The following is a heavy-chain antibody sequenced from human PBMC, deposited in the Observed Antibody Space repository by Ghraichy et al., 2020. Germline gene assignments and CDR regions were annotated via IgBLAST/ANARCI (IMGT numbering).Heavy chain of an antibody. CDR1: GGSISSGSYY. CDR2: IYTSGST. Sequence: SETLSLTCTVSGGSISSGSYYWSWIRQPAGKGLEWIGRIYTSGSTNYNPSLKSRVTISVDTSKNQFSLKLSSVTAADTAVYYCARTPLYYYYGMDVWGQGTMVTVSS. CDR3: ARTPLYYYYGMDV. V-gene: IGHV4-61*02. J-gene: IGHJ6*02.